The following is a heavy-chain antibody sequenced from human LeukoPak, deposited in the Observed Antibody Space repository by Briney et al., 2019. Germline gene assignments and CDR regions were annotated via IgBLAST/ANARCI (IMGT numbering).Heavy chain of an antibody. CDR2: IYSGGST. Sequence: PGGSLRLSCAASGFTFSSYGMSWVRQAPGKGLEWVSVIYSGGSTYYADSVKGRFTISRDNSKNTLYLQMNSLRAEDTAVYYCARAHTLWRAFDIWGQGTMVTVSS. J-gene: IGHJ3*02. CDR1: GFTFSSYG. D-gene: IGHD2-2*02. CDR3: ARAHTLWRAFDI. V-gene: IGHV3-53*01.